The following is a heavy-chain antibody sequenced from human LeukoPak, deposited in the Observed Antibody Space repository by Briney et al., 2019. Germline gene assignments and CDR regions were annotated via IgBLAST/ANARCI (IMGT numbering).Heavy chain of an antibody. J-gene: IGHJ4*02. CDR2: IYYSGST. V-gene: IGHV4-31*02. CDR3: ARDVDTAMVFDY. Sequence: SWVRQHPGKGLEWIGYIYYSGSTYYNPSLKSRVTISVDTSKNQFSLKLSSVTAADTAVYYCARDVDTAMVFDYWGQGTLVTVSS. D-gene: IGHD5-18*01.